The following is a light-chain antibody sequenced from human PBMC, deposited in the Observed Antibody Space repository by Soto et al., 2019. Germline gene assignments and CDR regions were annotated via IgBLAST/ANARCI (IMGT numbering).Light chain of an antibody. CDR3: QQYGSSPRT. CDR1: QSIRSNY. J-gene: IGKJ1*01. V-gene: IGKV3-20*01. CDR2: GAS. Sequence: EIVLTQSPGTLSLSPGERATLSCRASQSIRSNYVAWYQQKPGQSPRLLIYGASSRATGIPDRFSGSGSGTDFTLIISRLEPEDFAMYYCQQYGSSPRTFGQGTKVDIK.